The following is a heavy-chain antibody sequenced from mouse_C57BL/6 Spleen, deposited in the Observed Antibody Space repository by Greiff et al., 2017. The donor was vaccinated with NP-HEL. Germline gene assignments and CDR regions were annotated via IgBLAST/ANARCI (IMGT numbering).Heavy chain of an antibody. J-gene: IGHJ4*01. CDR2: IYPGDGDT. CDR3: ATPFYGSSYNYYAMDY. CDR1: GYAFSSYW. D-gene: IGHD1-1*01. Sequence: VQLQQSGAELVQPGASVKISCKASGYAFSSYWMSWVTQRPGKGLEWIGQIYPGDGDTNYNGKFTGKATLTADKSSSTAYMQLSSLTSEDSAVYFCATPFYGSSYNYYAMDYWGQGTSVTVSS. V-gene: IGHV1-80*01.